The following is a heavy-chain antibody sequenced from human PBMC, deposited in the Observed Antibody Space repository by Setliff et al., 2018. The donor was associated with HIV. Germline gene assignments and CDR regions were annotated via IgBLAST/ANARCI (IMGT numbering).Heavy chain of an antibody. V-gene: IGHV4-38-2*01. CDR1: GYSISSGYY. D-gene: IGHD7-27*01. J-gene: IGHJ2*01. Sequence: PSETLSLTCAVSGYSISSGYYWGWIRQPPGKGLEWIGCVYRSGSTFHNPSLESRVTISVDTSKNQFSLKLRSVTAADTAVYYCARGNWGSGGYFDLWGRGTLVTVSS. CDR2: VYRSGST. CDR3: ARGNWGSGGYFDL.